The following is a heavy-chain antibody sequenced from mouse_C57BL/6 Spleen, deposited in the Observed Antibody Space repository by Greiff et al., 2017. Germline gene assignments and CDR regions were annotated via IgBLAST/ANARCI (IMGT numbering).Heavy chain of an antibody. J-gene: IGHJ2*01. CDR3: ARGREFDY. Sequence: QVQLKQPGAELVKPGASVKLSCKASGYTFTSYWMQWVKQRPGQGLEWIGEIDPSDSYTNYNQKFKGKATLTVDTSSSTAYMQLSSLTSEDSAVYYCARGREFDYWGQGTTLTVSS. CDR2: IDPSDSYT. V-gene: IGHV1-50*01. CDR1: GYTFTSYW.